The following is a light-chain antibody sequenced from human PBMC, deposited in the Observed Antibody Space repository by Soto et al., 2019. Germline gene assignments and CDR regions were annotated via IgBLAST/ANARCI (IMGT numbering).Light chain of an antibody. Sequence: EIVTTQSPATLSLSPGERATLSCRASQSVGTYLAWYQQKPGQAPRLLIYDSSKRATDIPTRFSGSGSGTDFTLTISSLEPEDFVVYYCQQRSIWPPAFGGGTKVEIK. CDR3: QQRSIWPPA. CDR1: QSVGTY. V-gene: IGKV3-11*01. CDR2: DSS. J-gene: IGKJ4*01.